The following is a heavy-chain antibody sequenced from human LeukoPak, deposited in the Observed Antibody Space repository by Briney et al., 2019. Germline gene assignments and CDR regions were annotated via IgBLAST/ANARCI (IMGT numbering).Heavy chain of an antibody. V-gene: IGHV4-39*07. CDR3: ARDTSTHRTMIIGAIDY. Sequence: SETLSLTCTVSGGSISSSSYYWGWIRQPPGKGLEWIGSIYYSGSTYYNPSLKSRVTISVDTSKNQFSLKLSSVTAADTAVYYCARDTSTHRTMIIGAIDYWGLGTLVTVSS. J-gene: IGHJ4*02. D-gene: IGHD3-22*01. CDR1: GGSISSSSYY. CDR2: IYYSGST.